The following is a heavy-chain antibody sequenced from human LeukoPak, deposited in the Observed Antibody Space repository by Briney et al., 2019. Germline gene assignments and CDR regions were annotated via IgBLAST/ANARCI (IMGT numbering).Heavy chain of an antibody. Sequence: PGGSLTLSCVPSGFTFNNYAIHWVRHAPGKGLEYVSAISSGGRTTYYANSVKGTPTISRDNSKNTVYLQMGCLTDQDMAVYYCARGQTMPPDYFDYWGQGTLVTVSS. CDR3: ARGQTMPPDYFDY. J-gene: IGHJ4*02. CDR2: ISSGGRTT. D-gene: IGHD1/OR15-1a*01. V-gene: IGHV3-64*01. CDR1: GFTFNNYA.